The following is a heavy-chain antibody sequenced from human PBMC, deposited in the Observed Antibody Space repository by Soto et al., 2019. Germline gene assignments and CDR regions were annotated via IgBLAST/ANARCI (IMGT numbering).Heavy chain of an antibody. D-gene: IGHD3-10*01. V-gene: IGHV3-23*01. CDR2: LDGAGGST. CDR3: AAPRDEYGSGVSWFTYGMDI. J-gene: IGHJ6*02. CDR1: GFTFIDFA. Sequence: PGGSLRLSCLASGFTFIDFAMTWVRHVPGRGLEWVASLDGAGGSTYYAESVRGRFSISRDNSQNTLFLQMKRLTVDDTAIYYCAAPRDEYGSGVSWFTYGMDIWGQGTTVTAP.